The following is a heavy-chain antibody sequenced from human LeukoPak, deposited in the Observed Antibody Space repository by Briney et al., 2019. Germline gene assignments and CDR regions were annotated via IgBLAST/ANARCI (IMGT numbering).Heavy chain of an antibody. D-gene: IGHD3-22*01. V-gene: IGHV4-59*01. J-gene: IGHJ4*02. CDR2: IYYSGST. Sequence: SETLSLTCTVSGGSISSYYWSWIRQPPGKGLEWIGYIYYSGSTNYNPSLKSRVTISVDTSKNQFSLKLSSVTAADTAVYYCARAINYASSGYYQIDYWGQGTLVTVSS. CDR3: ARAINYASSGYYQIDY. CDR1: GGSISSYY.